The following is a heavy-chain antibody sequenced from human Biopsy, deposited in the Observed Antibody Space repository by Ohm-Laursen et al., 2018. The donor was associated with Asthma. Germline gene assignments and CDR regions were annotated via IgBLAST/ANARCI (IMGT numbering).Heavy chain of an antibody. V-gene: IGHV3-30*03. D-gene: IGHD2-21*01. CDR3: VRWRSGYPDHYSDF. Sequence: SLRLSCAASGFSISTYGMHWVRLAPGKGLEWVALISYDGKKKDYGDSAKGRFTISRDNSKNTLDLQMNSLRGDDTAVYYCVRWRSGYPDHYSDFWGLGTLVTVSS. CDR1: GFSISTYG. CDR2: ISYDGKKK. J-gene: IGHJ4*02.